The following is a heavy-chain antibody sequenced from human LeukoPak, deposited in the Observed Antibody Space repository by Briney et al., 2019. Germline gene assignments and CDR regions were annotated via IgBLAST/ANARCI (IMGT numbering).Heavy chain of an antibody. CDR1: GYTLTSYD. D-gene: IGHD6-13*01. Sequence: ASVKVSCKASGYTLTSYDISWVRQAPGQGLEWMGWISAYNGNTNYAQKLQGRVTMTTDTSTSTAYMELRSLRSDDTAVYYCARASSAAGVFDYGMDVWGQGTTVTVSS. CDR2: ISAYNGNT. J-gene: IGHJ6*02. CDR3: ARASSAAGVFDYGMDV. V-gene: IGHV1-18*01.